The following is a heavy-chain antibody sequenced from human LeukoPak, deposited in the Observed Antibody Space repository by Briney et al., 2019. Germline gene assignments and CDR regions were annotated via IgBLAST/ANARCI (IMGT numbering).Heavy chain of an antibody. Sequence: GGSLTLSCAASGFTFIYYDMHWVRQAIGKGLEWVSAIGIRGDTHYSGSVKGRFTISRENAESSLYLQMNSLRAEDTAVYYCARGGIQVSGIDEFDYWGQGTLVTVSS. D-gene: IGHD6-19*01. CDR1: GFTFIYYD. J-gene: IGHJ4*02. V-gene: IGHV3-13*01. CDR3: ARGGIQVSGIDEFDY. CDR2: IGIRGDT.